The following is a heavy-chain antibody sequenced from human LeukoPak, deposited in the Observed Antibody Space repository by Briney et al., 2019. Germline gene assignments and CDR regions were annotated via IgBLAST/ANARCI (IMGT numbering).Heavy chain of an antibody. V-gene: IGHV1-46*01. Sequence: RRASVKVSCKASGYTFTSYDINWVRQAPGQGLEWMGIINPSGGSTSYAQKFQGRVTMTRDTSTSTVYMELSSLRSEDTAVYYCARLWPTGWFDYWGQGTLVTVSS. CDR3: ARLWPTGWFDY. CDR2: INPSGGST. D-gene: IGHD1-14*01. J-gene: IGHJ4*02. CDR1: GYTFTSYD.